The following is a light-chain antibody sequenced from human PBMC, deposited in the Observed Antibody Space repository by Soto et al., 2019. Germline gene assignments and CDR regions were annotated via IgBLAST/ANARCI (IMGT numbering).Light chain of an antibody. J-gene: IGKJ4*01. CDR3: QQRISWPLT. V-gene: IGKV3-11*01. Sequence: EIMLKQSPATLSLSPGERATLSCRASQSVNGLLGWYQQKPGQAPRLLISDASNRATGIPARFSGSGFETDFTLTISSLEPEDFAVYYCQQRISWPLTFGGGTKVEIK. CDR1: QSVNGL. CDR2: DAS.